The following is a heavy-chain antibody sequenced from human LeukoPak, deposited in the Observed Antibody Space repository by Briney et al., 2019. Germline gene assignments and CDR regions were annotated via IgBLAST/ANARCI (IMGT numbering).Heavy chain of an antibody. CDR1: GFTFSTYT. J-gene: IGHJ6*02. Sequence: GGSLRLSCAASGFTFSTYTMNWVRQAPGKGLEWVAVISYDGSDKYYADSVRGRFTISRDNSKNTLYLQMNSLRTEDTAVYYCAALGYCSGGSCYSYYFYYGMDVWGQGTTVTVSS. CDR3: AALGYCSGGSCYSYYFYYGMDV. D-gene: IGHD2-15*01. V-gene: IGHV3-30*03. CDR2: ISYDGSDK.